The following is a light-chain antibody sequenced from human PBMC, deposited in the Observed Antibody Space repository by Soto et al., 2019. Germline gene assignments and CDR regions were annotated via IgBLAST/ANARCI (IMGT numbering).Light chain of an antibody. CDR3: QQSYSTPPT. V-gene: IGKV3-20*01. J-gene: IGKJ1*01. CDR2: GVS. CDR1: QSVSSDY. Sequence: EIVLTQSPATLSLSPGQRATLSCRASQSVSSDYFAWYQQKPGQAPRVIIFGVSTRATGVPDRYSASGSGTDFTLTISRLEPEDFATYYCQQSYSTPPTFGQGTKVDIK.